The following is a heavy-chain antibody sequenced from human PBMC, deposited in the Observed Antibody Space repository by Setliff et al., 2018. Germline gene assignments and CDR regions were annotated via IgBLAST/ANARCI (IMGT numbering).Heavy chain of an antibody. CDR1: ASILSSYG. V-gene: IGHV1-18*01. J-gene: IGHJ3*02. D-gene: IGHD2-15*01. Sequence: ASVKVSCKASASILSSYGISWVRQAPGEGLEWMGWISPYNGVTSYAQRFQGRVTMTADTSTSAAYLELMSLRSDDTAVYYCAISSLSICSGDTCPNAFDIWGQGTMVTVSS. CDR3: AISSLSICSGDTCPNAFDI. CDR2: ISPYNGVT.